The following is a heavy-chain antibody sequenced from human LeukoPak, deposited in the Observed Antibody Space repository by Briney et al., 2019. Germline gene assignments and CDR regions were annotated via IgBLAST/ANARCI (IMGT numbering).Heavy chain of an antibody. CDR3: ARGKAYEAAGLRY. D-gene: IGHD6-13*01. Sequence: SETLSLTCTVSGYSISSGFYWGWIRQPPGKGLEWIGSIYSSGSTFYNPSLKSRVTILVDTSKNQVSLRLRSVTAADTAVYYCARGKAYEAAGLRYWGQGTLVTVSS. CDR1: GYSISSGFY. V-gene: IGHV4-38-2*02. J-gene: IGHJ4*02. CDR2: IYSSGST.